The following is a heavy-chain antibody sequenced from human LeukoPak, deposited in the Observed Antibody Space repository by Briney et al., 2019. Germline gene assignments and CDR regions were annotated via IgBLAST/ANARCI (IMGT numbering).Heavy chain of an antibody. V-gene: IGHV3-48*04. CDR3: ARDRGLWFGEY. CDR2: ISVSGSVI. Sequence: GGSLRLSCTASGFTFSSYWMHWVRQAPGKGLEWVSYISVSGSVIYYADSVKGRFTISRDNAKNSLYLQMNSLRAEDTAVYYCARDRGLWFGEYWGQGTLVTVSS. CDR1: GFTFSSYW. D-gene: IGHD3-10*01. J-gene: IGHJ4*02.